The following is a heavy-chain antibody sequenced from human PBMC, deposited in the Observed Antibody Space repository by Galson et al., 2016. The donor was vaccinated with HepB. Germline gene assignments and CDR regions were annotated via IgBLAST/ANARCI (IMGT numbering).Heavy chain of an antibody. CDR1: GYSFSSYW. D-gene: IGHD5-12*01. CDR2: IDPSDSYT. Sequence: QSGAEVKKPGESPRISCKASGYSFSSYWITWVRQMPGKGLEWMGRIDPSDSYTNYGPSFQGHVTISLDKSINTAYLQWSSLKASDTAMYYCAKIVSGYADFDFWGQGTLVTVSS. J-gene: IGHJ4*02. CDR3: AKIVSGYADFDF. V-gene: IGHV5-10-1*01.